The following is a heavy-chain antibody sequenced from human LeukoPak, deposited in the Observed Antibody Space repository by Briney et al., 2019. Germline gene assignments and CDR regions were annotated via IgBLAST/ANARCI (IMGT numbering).Heavy chain of an antibody. CDR3: ARAIVGATLGWFDP. D-gene: IGHD1-26*01. V-gene: IGHV3-7*01. Sequence: GGSLRLSCAASTFTFSDYSMSWVRQAPGRGLEWVANIKQDGSEKYYVDSVKGRFTISRDNAKNSLYLQMNSLRAEDTAVYYCARAIVGATLGWFDPWGQGTLVTVSS. J-gene: IGHJ5*02. CDR1: TFTFSDYS. CDR2: IKQDGSEK.